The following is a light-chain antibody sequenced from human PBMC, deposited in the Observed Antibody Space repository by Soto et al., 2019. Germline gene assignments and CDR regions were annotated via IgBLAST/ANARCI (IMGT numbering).Light chain of an antibody. Sequence: QSALTQPASVSGSPGQSITISCTGTSSDVGGYNYVSWYQHHPGKAPKLMIYEDSNLPSGISNRFSGSKSGNTAYLTISGLQAEYEADYYCSSYTRSNTFVFGTGTKVTVL. CDR3: SSYTRSNTFV. CDR2: EDS. J-gene: IGLJ1*01. V-gene: IGLV2-14*01. CDR1: SSDVGGYNY.